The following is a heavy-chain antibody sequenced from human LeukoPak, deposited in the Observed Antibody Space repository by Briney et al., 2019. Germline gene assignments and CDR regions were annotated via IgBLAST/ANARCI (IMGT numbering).Heavy chain of an antibody. CDR2: MNPNSGNT. CDR1: GYTFTSYD. D-gene: IGHD3-10*01. Sequence: GASVKVSCKASGYTFTSYDINWVRQATGQGLEWMGWMNPNSGNTGYAQKFQGRVTMTRNTSISTAYMELSSLRSEDTAVYYCARRRFGELLYAFDIWGQGTMVTVSS. CDR3: ARRRFGELLYAFDI. V-gene: IGHV1-8*01. J-gene: IGHJ3*02.